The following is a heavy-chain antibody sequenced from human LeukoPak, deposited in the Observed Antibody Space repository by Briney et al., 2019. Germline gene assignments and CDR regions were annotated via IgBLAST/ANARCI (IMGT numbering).Heavy chain of an antibody. CDR3: ARARGIRWQFDY. J-gene: IGHJ4*02. D-gene: IGHD4-23*01. CDR2: INHSGST. CDR1: GGSFSGYY. V-gene: IGHV4-34*01. Sequence: SETLSLTCAVYGGSFSGYYWSWIRQPPGKGLEWIGEINHSGSTNYNPSLKSRVTISVDTSNNQFSLKLSSVTAADTAVYYCARARGIRWQFDYWGQGTLVTVSS.